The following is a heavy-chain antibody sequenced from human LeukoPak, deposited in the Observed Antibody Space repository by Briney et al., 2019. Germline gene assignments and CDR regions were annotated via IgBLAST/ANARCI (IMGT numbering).Heavy chain of an antibody. CDR1: GFTVSSNY. CDR2: IYISGNT. V-gene: IGHV3-53*01. Sequence: PGGSLRLSCAASGFTVSSNYMSWVRQAPGEGLEWVSVIYISGNTYYADSVKGRLTISRDISKNTLYLQMNSLRAEDTAVYYCARGENRPFDYWGQGSLVTVSS. J-gene: IGHJ4*02. CDR3: ARGENRPFDY.